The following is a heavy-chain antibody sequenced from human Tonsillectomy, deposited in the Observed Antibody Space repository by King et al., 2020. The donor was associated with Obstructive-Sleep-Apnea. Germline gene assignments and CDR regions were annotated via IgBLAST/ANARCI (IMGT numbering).Heavy chain of an antibody. D-gene: IGHD2-2*01. V-gene: IGHV4-31*03. CDR2: IYYSGST. J-gene: IGHJ3*02. CDR1: GGSISRVGYY. CDR3: ARGAMTLGAFDI. Sequence: VQLQESGPGLVKPSQTLSLTCTVSGGSISRVGYYWSLIRQHPGKGLEWIGYIYYSGSTYYNPSLKSRVTISVDTSKNQFSLKLSSVTAADTAVYYCARGAMTLGAFDIWGQGTMVTVSS.